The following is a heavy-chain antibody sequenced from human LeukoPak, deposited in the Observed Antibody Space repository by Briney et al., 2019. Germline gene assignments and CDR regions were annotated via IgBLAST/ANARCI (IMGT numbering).Heavy chain of an antibody. V-gene: IGHV3-33*01. CDR3: ARGSGAAAGAFDY. CDR1: GFTFRSYG. CDR2: VWYDGNNK. J-gene: IGHJ4*02. D-gene: IGHD6-13*01. Sequence: PGGSLRLSCAASGFTFRSYGMHWVRQAPGKGLEWVAIVWYDGNNKYYADSVKGRFTVSRDNSKDTVPLQLNSLRAEDTAVYYCARGSGAAAGAFDYWGQGTLVTVPS.